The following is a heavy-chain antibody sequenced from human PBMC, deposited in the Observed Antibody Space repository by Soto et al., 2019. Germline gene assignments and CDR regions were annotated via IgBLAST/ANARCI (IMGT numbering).Heavy chain of an antibody. V-gene: IGHV3-23*01. CDR1: GFTFSSYA. J-gene: IGHJ6*02. CDR3: AKDWRVITMVRGVILPLDV. D-gene: IGHD3-10*01. Sequence: EVQLLESGGGLVQPGGSLRLSCAASGFTFSSYAMSWVRQAPGKGLEWVSAISGSGGSTYYADSVKGRFTISRDNSKNTLYLQMNSLRAEDTAVYYCAKDWRVITMVRGVILPLDVWGQGTTVTVSS. CDR2: ISGSGGST.